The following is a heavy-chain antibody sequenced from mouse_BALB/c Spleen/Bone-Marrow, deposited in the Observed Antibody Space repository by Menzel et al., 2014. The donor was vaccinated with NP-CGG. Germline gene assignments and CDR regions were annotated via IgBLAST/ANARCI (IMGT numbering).Heavy chain of an antibody. CDR3: ARLYDYGWFAY. CDR1: GFYFSAYW. CDR2: INPDNRTI. Sequence: DVHLVESGGGLVQPGGSLKLSCAASGFYFSAYWMSWVRQAPGKGLEWIGEINPDNRTINYTPSLKDKFIISRDNAKNTLYLQMSKVRSEDTALYYCARLYDYGWFAYWGQGTLVTVSA. D-gene: IGHD2-4*01. J-gene: IGHJ3*01. V-gene: IGHV4-1*02.